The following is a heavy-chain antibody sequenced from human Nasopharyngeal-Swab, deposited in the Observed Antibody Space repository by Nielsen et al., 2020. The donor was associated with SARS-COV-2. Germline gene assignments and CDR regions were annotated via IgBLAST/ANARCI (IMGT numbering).Heavy chain of an antibody. J-gene: IGHJ6*02. Sequence: ETLSLTCTVSGVSITSQYWSWIRQAPGKGLEWVSIISGSGDTTYYADSVKDRFTISRDNSKNTLYLQTNSLRVEDTAVYYCAKAPYLRGLDVWGQGTTVTVSS. CDR1: GVSITSQY. CDR2: ISGSGDTT. D-gene: IGHD2-21*01. V-gene: IGHV3-23*01. CDR3: AKAPYLRGLDV.